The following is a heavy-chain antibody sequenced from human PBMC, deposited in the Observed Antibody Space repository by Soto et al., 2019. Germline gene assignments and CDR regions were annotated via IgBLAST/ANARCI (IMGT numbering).Heavy chain of an antibody. D-gene: IGHD1-26*01. J-gene: IGHJ4*02. V-gene: IGHV4-61*01. CDR1: GGSVSSGSYY. Sequence: SETLSLTCTVSGGSVSSGSYYWSWIRQPPGKGLEWIGYIYYSGSTNYNPSLKSRVTISVDTSKNQFSLKLSSVTAADTAVYYCARVGATKDYWGQGTLVTVSS. CDR2: IYYSGST. CDR3: ARVGATKDY.